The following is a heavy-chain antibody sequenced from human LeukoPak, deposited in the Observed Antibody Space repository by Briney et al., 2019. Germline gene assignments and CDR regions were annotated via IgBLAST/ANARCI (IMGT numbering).Heavy chain of an antibody. CDR1: GYTFTGYY. V-gene: IGHV1-2*02. D-gene: IGHD3-22*01. J-gene: IGHJ4*02. CDR3: ARREGLYYYDSSGYYY. CDR2: INPNSGGT. Sequence: ASVKVSCKASGYTFTGYYMHWVRQAPGQGLEWMGWINPNSGGTIYAQKFQGRVTMTRDTSISTAYMELSRLRSDDTAVYYCARREGLYYYDSSGYYYWGQGTLVTVSS.